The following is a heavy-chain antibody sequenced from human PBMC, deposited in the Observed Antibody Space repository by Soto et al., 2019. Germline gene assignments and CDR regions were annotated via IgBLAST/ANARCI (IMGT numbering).Heavy chain of an antibody. CDR2: ISYDGSNK. D-gene: IGHD2-2*01. CDR1: GFTFSSYA. J-gene: IGHJ6*02. CDR3: ARDEIVLVPAAIVIYYYGMDV. V-gene: IGHV3-30-3*01. Sequence: GGSLRLSCAASGFTFSSYAMHWVRQAPGKGLEWVAVISYDGSNKYYADSVKGRFTISRDNSKNTLYLQMNSLRAEDTAVYYCARDEIVLVPAAIVIYYYGMDVWGQGTTVTVSS.